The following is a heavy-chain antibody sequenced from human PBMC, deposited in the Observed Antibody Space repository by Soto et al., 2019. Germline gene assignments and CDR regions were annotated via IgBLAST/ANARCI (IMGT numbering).Heavy chain of an antibody. Sequence: QVKLQESGPGLVKPSQTLSLTCTVYGGSISSGDYYWSWIRQPPGKGLEWIGYIYYSGSTFYNPYLKRRVTISVNKSTNHYSLTLSSVSAQHTALYYCANNGGNSVDVDYWGQQTQVTVSS. V-gene: IGHV4-30-4*01. CDR3: ANNGGNSVDVDY. CDR1: GGSISSGDYY. J-gene: IGHJ4*02. D-gene: IGHD2-21*02. CDR2: IYYSGST.